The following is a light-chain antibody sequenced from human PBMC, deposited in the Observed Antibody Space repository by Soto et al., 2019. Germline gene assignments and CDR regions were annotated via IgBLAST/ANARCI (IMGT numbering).Light chain of an antibody. V-gene: IGKV3-15*01. CDR2: GAS. CDR1: QYINSN. J-gene: IGKJ1*01. CDR3: QQYNNWPRT. Sequence: EIVMTQSPATLSVSPGDRVTLSCWASQYINSNVAWYQQKRGQAPRILIYGASTRYTGIPARFSGSGSGTEFTLTISSLQSEDVAVYYYQQYNNWPRTFGQGTRVEIK.